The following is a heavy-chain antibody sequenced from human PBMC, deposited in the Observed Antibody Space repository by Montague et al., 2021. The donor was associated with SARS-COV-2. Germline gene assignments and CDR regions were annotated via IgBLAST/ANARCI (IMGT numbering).Heavy chain of an antibody. J-gene: IGHJ4*02. CDR2: IDYSGST. V-gene: IGHV4-39*01. Sequence: SETLSLTCTVSGASISSSSYYWGWIRQPPGKGLEWIGSIDYSGSTYYNPCLKSRVTISVDTSKNQFSLKLSSVTAADTAVYYCARHGSSGYFDWLGDWGQGTLVTVSS. CDR1: GASISSSSYY. CDR3: ARHGSSGYFDWLGD. D-gene: IGHD3-9*01.